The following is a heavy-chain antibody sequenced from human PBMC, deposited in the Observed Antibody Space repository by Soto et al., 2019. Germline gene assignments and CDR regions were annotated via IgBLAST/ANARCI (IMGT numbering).Heavy chain of an antibody. CDR1: GYTFTSYG. V-gene: IGHV1-18*01. Sequence: QVQLVQSGAEVKKPGASVKVSCKASGYTFTSYGISWVRQAPGQGLEWMGWISAYNGNTNYAQKLQGRVTMTTDTSTSTAYMELRSLRSDDTAVYYCARGVCSGGSCYDSPPRYFDLWGRGTLVTVSS. D-gene: IGHD2-15*01. J-gene: IGHJ2*01. CDR2: ISAYNGNT. CDR3: ARGVCSGGSCYDSPPRYFDL.